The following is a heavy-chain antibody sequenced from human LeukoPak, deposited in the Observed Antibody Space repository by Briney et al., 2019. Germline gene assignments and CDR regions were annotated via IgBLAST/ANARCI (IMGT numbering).Heavy chain of an antibody. CDR1: GFTFSNSD. CDR3: AKDYAYGDYYFDY. Sequence: GGSLRLSCAASGFTFSNSDVNWVHQAPGKGLEWVSGVSWNGSRTHYADSVKGRFIISRDNSRNTLYLQMNSLRAEDTAVYYCAKDYAYGDYYFDYWGQGTLVTVSS. D-gene: IGHD4-17*01. J-gene: IGHJ4*02. V-gene: IGHV3-35*01. CDR2: VSWNGSRT.